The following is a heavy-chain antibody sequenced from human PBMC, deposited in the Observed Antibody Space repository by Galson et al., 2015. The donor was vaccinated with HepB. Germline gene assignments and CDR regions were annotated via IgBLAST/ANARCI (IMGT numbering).Heavy chain of an antibody. Sequence: SVKVSCKVSGYTFNKYAISWVRQAPGQGVEWMGWISTKRGNPKHAQRLQGRVTMTTETSTTTAYMELRSLRSADTAVYYCARDVYWALDYWGQGTLVTVSS. V-gene: IGHV1-18*01. J-gene: IGHJ4*02. CDR3: ARDVYWALDY. CDR2: ISTKRGNP. CDR1: GYTFNKYA. D-gene: IGHD5/OR15-5a*01.